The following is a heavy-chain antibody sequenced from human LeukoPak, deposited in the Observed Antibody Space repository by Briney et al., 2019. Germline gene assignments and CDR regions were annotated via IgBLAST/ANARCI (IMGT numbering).Heavy chain of an antibody. V-gene: IGHV4-31*03. Sequence: SQTLSLTCTVSGGSISSGGYYWSWIRQHPGKGLEWIGYIYYSGSTYYNPSLKSRVTISVDTSKNQFSLKLSSVTAADTAVYYCARAPSFYGDCGRRLFDYWGQGTLVTVSS. CDR3: ARAPSFYGDCGRRLFDY. D-gene: IGHD4-17*01. CDR1: GGSISSGGYY. J-gene: IGHJ4*02. CDR2: IYYSGST.